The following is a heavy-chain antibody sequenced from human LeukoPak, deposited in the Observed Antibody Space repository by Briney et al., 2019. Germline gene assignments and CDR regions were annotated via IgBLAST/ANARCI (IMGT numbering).Heavy chain of an antibody. CDR2: ISWNSGSI. Sequence: PGRSLRLSCAASGLTFDDYAMHWVRQAPGKGLEWVSGISWNSGSIGYADSVKGRFTISRDNAKNSLYLQMNSLRAEDTALYYCATLSPGGYSPNFDYWGQGTLVTVSS. CDR1: GLTFDDYA. V-gene: IGHV3-9*01. J-gene: IGHJ4*02. D-gene: IGHD3-16*02. CDR3: ATLSPGGYSPNFDY.